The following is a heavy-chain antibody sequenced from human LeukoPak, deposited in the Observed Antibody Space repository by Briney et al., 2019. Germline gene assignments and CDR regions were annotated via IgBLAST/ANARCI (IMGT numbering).Heavy chain of an antibody. D-gene: IGHD3-10*02. CDR1: GFSFSNYA. V-gene: IGHV3-23*01. Sequence: GGSLRLSCAASGFSFSNYAMTWVRQAPGKGLEWVSAISGSGGNTFSADSVKGRFTISRDNSKSTLSLQMNSLRAEDTAVYYCAELGITMIGGVWGKGTTVTISS. CDR2: ISGSGGNT. CDR3: AELGITMIGGV. J-gene: IGHJ6*04.